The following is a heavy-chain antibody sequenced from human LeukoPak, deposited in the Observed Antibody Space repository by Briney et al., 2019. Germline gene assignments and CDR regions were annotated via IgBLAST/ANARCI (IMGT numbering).Heavy chain of an antibody. V-gene: IGHV3-73*01. CDR3: TRIGRTTVTTSD. CDR2: IRSKANSYAT. D-gene: IGHD4-4*01. CDR1: GFTFSGSA. Sequence: GGSLRLSCAASGFTFSGSAMHWVRQASGKGLEWVGRIRSKANSYATAYAASVKGRFTISRDDSKNTAYLQMNSLKTEDTAVYYCTRIGRTTVTTSDWGQGTLVTVSS. J-gene: IGHJ4*02.